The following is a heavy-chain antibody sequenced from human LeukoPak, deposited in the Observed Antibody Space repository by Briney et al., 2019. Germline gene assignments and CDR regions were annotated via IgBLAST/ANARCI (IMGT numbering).Heavy chain of an antibody. CDR1: GFTFSTYW. V-gene: IGHV3-7*01. Sequence: PGGSLRVSCAASGFTFSTYWMHWVRQAPGRGLEWVANIKQDGSEKHYVDSVKGRFTIPRDNAKNSLYLQMNSLRAEDTAVYYCAIRSGWIDYWGQGTLVTVSS. D-gene: IGHD6-19*01. CDR3: AIRSGWIDY. J-gene: IGHJ4*02. CDR2: IKQDGSEK.